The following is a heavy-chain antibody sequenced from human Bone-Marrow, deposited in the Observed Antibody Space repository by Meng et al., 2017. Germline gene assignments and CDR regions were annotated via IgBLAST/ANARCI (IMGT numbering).Heavy chain of an antibody. V-gene: IGHV4-4*02. CDR1: GASISSSHW. D-gene: IGHD3-3*01. J-gene: IGHJ5*02. CDR3: ARAAYDIWSGYAP. Sequence: QVQRQESGPGLVKPSGTLSLTCAVSGASISSSHWWGWVRQPPGKGLEWIGEIYHDGSTNYTPSLKSRVTISVDKSKNQFSLKLSSVTAADTAVYYCARAAYDIWSGYAPWGQGSLVTVSS. CDR2: IYHDGST.